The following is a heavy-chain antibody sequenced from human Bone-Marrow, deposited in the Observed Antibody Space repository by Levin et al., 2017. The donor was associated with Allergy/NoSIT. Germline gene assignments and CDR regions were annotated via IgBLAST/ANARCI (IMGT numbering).Heavy chain of an antibody. CDR3: ARAGQGDDFWSGTTQRRYYYYGMDV. Sequence: GESLKISCAASGFTFSDYYMSWIRQAPGKGLEWVSYISSSGSTIYYADSVKGRFTISRDNAKNSLYLQMNSLRAEDTAVYYCARAGQGDDFWSGTTQRRYYYYGMDVWGQGTTVTVSS. CDR1: GFTFSDYY. V-gene: IGHV3-11*01. D-gene: IGHD3-3*01. J-gene: IGHJ6*02. CDR2: ISSSGSTI.